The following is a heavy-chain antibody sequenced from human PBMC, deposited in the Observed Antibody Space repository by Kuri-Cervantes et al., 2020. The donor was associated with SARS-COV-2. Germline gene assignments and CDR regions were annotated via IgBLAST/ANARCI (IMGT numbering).Heavy chain of an antibody. CDR2: IYSGGST. CDR3: ARGVQLWSSYFDY. D-gene: IGHD5-18*01. Sequence: GESLKISCAASGFTVSSNYMSWVRQAPGKGLEWVSVIYSGGSTYYADSVKGRFTISRHNSKNTLYLQMDSLRAEDTAVYYCARGVQLWSSYFDYWGQGTLVTVSS. J-gene: IGHJ4*02. V-gene: IGHV3-53*04. CDR1: GFTVSSNY.